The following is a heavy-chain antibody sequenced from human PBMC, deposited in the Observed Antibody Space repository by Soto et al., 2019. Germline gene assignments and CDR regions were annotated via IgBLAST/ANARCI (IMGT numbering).Heavy chain of an antibody. V-gene: IGHV1-46*01. D-gene: IGHD6-19*01. Sequence: QVQLVQSGAEVKKPGASVKVSCKASGYTFTSYYMHWVRQAPGQGLEWMGIINPSGGSTSYAQKFQGRVNMNRDTSTSTVYMELSSLRSEDTAVYYCARGGLPGIAVAATERWYYWGQGTLVTVSS. CDR2: INPSGGST. J-gene: IGHJ4*02. CDR3: ARGGLPGIAVAATERWYY. CDR1: GYTFTSYY.